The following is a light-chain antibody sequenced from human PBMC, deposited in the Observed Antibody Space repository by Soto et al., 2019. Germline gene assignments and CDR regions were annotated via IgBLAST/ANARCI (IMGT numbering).Light chain of an antibody. J-gene: IGLJ2*01. Sequence: QSVLTQPPSASGTPGQRVTISCSGSRSNIGTNFVYWYQQLPGTAPKLLIYRDNQRPSGVPDRFSGSKSGTSASLAISGLRSEDETDYCCATWDASLNGPVFGGGTKLTVL. CDR1: RSNIGTNF. CDR3: ATWDASLNGPV. CDR2: RDN. V-gene: IGLV1-47*01.